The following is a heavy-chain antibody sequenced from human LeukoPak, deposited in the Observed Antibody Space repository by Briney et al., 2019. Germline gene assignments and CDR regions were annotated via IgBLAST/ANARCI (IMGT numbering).Heavy chain of an antibody. J-gene: IGHJ4*02. CDR1: GYSFTSYW. V-gene: IGHV5-51*01. D-gene: IGHD3-10*01. CDR3: AVSMVRGVHSSDY. CDR2: IYPGDSDT. Sequence: GASLKISCKGSGYSFTSYWIGWVRPMLGKGLEWMGIIYPGDSDTRYSPSFQGQVTISADKSISTAYLQWSSLKASDTAMYYCAVSMVRGVHSSDYWGQGTLVTVSS.